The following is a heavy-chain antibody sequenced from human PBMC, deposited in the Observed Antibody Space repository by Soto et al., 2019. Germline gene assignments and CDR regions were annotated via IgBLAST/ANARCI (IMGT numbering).Heavy chain of an antibody. V-gene: IGHV1-2*04. CDR2: INPNSGGT. J-gene: IGHJ6*02. CDR3: ARDRTAIAVAGTSYYYYYGMDV. D-gene: IGHD6-19*01. Sequence: ASVKVSCKASGYTFTGYYMHWVRQAPGQGLEWMGWINPNSGGTNYAQKFQGWVTMTRDTSISTAYMELSRLRSDDTAVYYCARDRTAIAVAGTSYYYYYGMDVWGQGTTVTVS. CDR1: GYTFTGYY.